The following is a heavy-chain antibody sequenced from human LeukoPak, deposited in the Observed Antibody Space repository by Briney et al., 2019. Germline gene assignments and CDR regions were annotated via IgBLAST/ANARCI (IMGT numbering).Heavy chain of an antibody. CDR3: ATSRWVRGVTSDY. Sequence: GGSLRLSCAASGFTFSSYSMNWVRQAPGKGLEWVSSISSSGSYIYYADSVKGRFTISRDNAKNSLYLQMNSLRAEDTAVYYCATSRWVRGVTSDYWGQGTLVTVSS. CDR1: GFTFSSYS. CDR2: ISSSGSYI. V-gene: IGHV3-21*01. J-gene: IGHJ4*02. D-gene: IGHD3-10*01.